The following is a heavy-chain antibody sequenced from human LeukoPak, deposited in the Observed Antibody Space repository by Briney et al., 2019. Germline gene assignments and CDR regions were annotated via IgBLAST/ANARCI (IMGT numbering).Heavy chain of an antibody. V-gene: IGHV4-39*07. CDR1: GGSISSSSYY. D-gene: IGHD3-22*01. J-gene: IGHJ4*02. Sequence: PSETLSLTCTVSGGSISSSSYYWGWIRQPPGKGLEWIGSIYYSGSTYYNPSLKSRVTISVDTSKNQFSLKLSSVTAADTAVYYCARVVSFPYYYDSSGYFDYWGQGTLVTVSS. CDR3: ARVVSFPYYYDSSGYFDY. CDR2: IYYSGST.